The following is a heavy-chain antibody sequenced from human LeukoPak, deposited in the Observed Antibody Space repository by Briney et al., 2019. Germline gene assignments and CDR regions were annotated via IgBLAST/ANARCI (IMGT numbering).Heavy chain of an antibody. V-gene: IGHV4-30-4*08. Sequence: SQTLSLTCTVSGGSISSGDYYWSWIRQPPGKGLEWIGYIYYSGSTYYNPSLKSRVTISVDTSKNQFSLKLSSVTAADTAVYYCARIRPDYYDSSGYVSGYFDYWGQGTLVTVS. CDR3: ARIRPDYYDSSGYVSGYFDY. CDR2: IYYSGST. J-gene: IGHJ4*02. CDR1: GGSISSGDYY. D-gene: IGHD3-22*01.